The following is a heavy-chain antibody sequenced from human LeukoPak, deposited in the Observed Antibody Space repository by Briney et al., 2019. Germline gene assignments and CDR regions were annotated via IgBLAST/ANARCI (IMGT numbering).Heavy chain of an antibody. V-gene: IGHV4-61*02. D-gene: IGHD3-16*01. CDR2: IYTSGST. CDR1: GGSISSGSYY. Sequence: SQALSLTCTVSGGSISSGSYYWNWIRQPAGKELEWIGRIYTSGSTNYTPSLKSRVTISIDTSKNQFSLKLSSVTAADTAVYYCARDSGLNPKRSEYFQHWGQGILVTVSS. CDR3: ARDSGLNPKRSEYFQH. J-gene: IGHJ1*01.